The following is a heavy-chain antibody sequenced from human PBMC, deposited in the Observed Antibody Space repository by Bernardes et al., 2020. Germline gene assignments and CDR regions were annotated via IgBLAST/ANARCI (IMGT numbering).Heavy chain of an antibody. J-gene: IGHJ5*02. Sequence: ASVKVSCKASGYIFLAYLLHWVRQAPGQGLEWMGRITPNSGDTTYAQKFQGRVTMTRDTSTSTAYMELRRLRSDDTAVYYCARSGASYWFDPWGQGTLVTVSS. CDR2: ITPNSGDT. CDR3: ARSGASYWFDP. V-gene: IGHV1-2*06. CDR1: GYIFLAYL. D-gene: IGHD2-15*01.